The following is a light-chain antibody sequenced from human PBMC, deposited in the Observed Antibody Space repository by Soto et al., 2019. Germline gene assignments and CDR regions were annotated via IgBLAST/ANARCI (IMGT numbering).Light chain of an antibody. CDR2: DAS. J-gene: IGKJ2*01. Sequence: DIQMTQSPSALSASIGGRVTITCQASQGISNSLSWYRQKPGKAPKLLIYDASNLETGVPSRFSGSGYGTDFTFTITSLQPEDIGTYYCQQYDSLPPGYTFGQGTKLEIK. V-gene: IGKV1-33*01. CDR1: QGISNS. CDR3: QQYDSLPPGYT.